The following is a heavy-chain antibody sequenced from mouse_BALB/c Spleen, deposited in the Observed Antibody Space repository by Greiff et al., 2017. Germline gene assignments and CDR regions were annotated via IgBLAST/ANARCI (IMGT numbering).Heavy chain of an antibody. V-gene: IGHV5-17*02. J-gene: IGHJ3*01. CDR2: ISSGSSTI. D-gene: IGHD2-1*01. CDR1: GFTFSSFG. Sequence: EVQLEESGGGLVQPGGSRKLSCAASGFTFSSFGMHWVRQAPEKGLEWVAYISSGSSTIYYADTVKGRFTISRDNPKNTLFLQMTSLRSEDTAMYYCARSGGNYWFAYWGQGTLVTVSA. CDR3: ARSGGNYWFAY.